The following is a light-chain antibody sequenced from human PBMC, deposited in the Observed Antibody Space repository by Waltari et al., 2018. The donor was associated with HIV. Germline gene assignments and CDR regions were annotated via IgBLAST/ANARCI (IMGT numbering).Light chain of an antibody. V-gene: IGLV1-40*01. Sequence: QSVLTQPPSVSGAPGQRVTIPCTGSSSNIGAGYAVHWYQQLPGTAPKLLIYDNTNRPSGVPDRISGSKSGTSASLAITGLQAEDEADYYCQSYDSSLSGYVFGTGTKVTVL. CDR3: QSYDSSLSGYV. CDR2: DNT. CDR1: SSNIGAGYA. J-gene: IGLJ1*01.